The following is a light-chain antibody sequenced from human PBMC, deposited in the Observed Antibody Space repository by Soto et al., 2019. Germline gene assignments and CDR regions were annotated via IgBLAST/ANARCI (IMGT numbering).Light chain of an antibody. J-gene: IGKJ4*01. CDR2: VAS. Sequence: DIQMTQSPSSVSASVGDRVTITCRASQDIRNELAWYQHKPGKAPKRLIYVASTLQSGVPSRFSGSASGTEFTLTISSLQPEDFATYYCLQHNNYPPLTFGGGTKLELK. CDR3: LQHNNYPPLT. V-gene: IGKV1-17*01. CDR1: QDIRNE.